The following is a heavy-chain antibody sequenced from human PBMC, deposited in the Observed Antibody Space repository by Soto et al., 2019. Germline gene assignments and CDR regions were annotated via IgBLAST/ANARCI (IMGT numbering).Heavy chain of an antibody. V-gene: IGHV1-18*01. CDR3: ARVPANYDLWSGYYTDYYYYMDV. D-gene: IGHD3-3*01. Sequence: ASVKVSCKASGYTFTSYGISWVRQAPGQGLERMGWISAYNGNTNYAQKLQGRVNMTTDTSTSTAYMELRSLRSDDTAVYYCARVPANYDLWSGYYTDYYYYMDVWGKGTTVTVSS. J-gene: IGHJ6*03. CDR2: ISAYNGNT. CDR1: GYTFTSYG.